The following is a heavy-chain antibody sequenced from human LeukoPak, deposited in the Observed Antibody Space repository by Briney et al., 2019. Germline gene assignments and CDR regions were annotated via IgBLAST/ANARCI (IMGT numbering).Heavy chain of an antibody. CDR2: INQGGSEK. CDR3: ARDGGRFLEWLLSYYFDY. J-gene: IGHJ4*02. V-gene: IGHV3-7*01. D-gene: IGHD3-3*01. CDR1: GFTFSSYW. Sequence: PGGSLRLSCAAPGFTFSSYWMSWVRQAPGKGLEWVANINQGGSEKYYVDSVKGRFTISRDNAKNSLYLQMNSLRAEDTAVYYCARDGGRFLEWLLSYYFDYWGQGALVTVSS.